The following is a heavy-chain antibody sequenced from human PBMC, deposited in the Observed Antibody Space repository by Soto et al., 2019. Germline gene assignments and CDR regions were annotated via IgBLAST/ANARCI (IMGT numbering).Heavy chain of an antibody. D-gene: IGHD2-15*01. CDR2: IYYSGST. CDR3: ARSAVRVNWFDP. J-gene: IGHJ5*02. V-gene: IGHV4-34*09. Sequence: PSETLSLTCAVYGGSFSGYYWSWIRQPPGKGLEWIGYIYYSGSTYYNPSLKSRVTISVDTSKNQFSLKLSSVTAADTAVYYCARSAVRVNWFDPWGQGTLVTVSS. CDR1: GGSFSGYY.